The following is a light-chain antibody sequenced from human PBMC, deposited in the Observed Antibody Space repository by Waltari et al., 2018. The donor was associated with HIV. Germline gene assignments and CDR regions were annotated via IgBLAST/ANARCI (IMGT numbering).Light chain of an antibody. CDR2: TNN. CDR1: SSNMGSTT. CDR3: AAWDDSLNGPV. Sequence: QSVLTQPPSASGTPGQRVPISCSGSSSNMGSTTVNWYQQLPGTAPNLLIYTNNQRPSGVPDRFSGSKSGTSASLAISGLQSEDEADYYCAAWDDSLNGPVFGGGTKLTVL. V-gene: IGLV1-44*01. J-gene: IGLJ2*01.